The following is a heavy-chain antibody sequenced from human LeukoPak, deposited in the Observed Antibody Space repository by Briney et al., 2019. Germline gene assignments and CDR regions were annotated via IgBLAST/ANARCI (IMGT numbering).Heavy chain of an antibody. D-gene: IGHD3-16*02. CDR3: AREGGFGYDDAFDT. CDR2: ISGSGSSI. V-gene: IGHV3-48*03. J-gene: IGHJ3*02. Sequence: GGSLRLSCTASGVTFSTYEMNWGRQAPGKGPERISYISGSGSSIFYADSLQGRLTVSRANAKESVYLQMNSLRAEVTAVYYCAREGGFGYDDAFDTWGHATTVTVSS. CDR1: GVTFSTYE.